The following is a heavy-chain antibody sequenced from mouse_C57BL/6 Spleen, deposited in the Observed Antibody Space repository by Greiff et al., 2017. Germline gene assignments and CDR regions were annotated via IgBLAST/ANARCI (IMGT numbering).Heavy chain of an antibody. CDR3: ARVADDYDVEYYFDD. Sequence: QVHVKQPGAELVRPGSSVKLSCKASGYTFTSYWMHWVKQRPIQGLEWIGNIDPSDSETHYNQKFKDKATLTVDKSSSTAYLQLSSLTSEDSAVYYCARVADDYDVEYYFDDGGQGTTLTVSS. CDR2: IDPSDSET. D-gene: IGHD2-4*01. CDR1: GYTFTSYW. V-gene: IGHV1-52*01. J-gene: IGHJ2*01.